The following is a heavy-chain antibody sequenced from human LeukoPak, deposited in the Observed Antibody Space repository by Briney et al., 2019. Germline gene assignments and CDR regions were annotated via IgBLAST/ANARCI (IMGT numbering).Heavy chain of an antibody. CDR2: IKSKTDGGTT. D-gene: IGHD5-24*01. J-gene: IGHJ4*02. CDR1: GFTFSNAW. V-gene: IGHV3-15*01. Sequence: PGGSLRLSCAASGFTFSNAWMSWVRQAPGKGLEWVGRIKSKTDGGTTDYAAPVKGRFTISRDDSKNTLYLQMNSLKTEDTAVHYCTTAGEMATNVDYWGQGTLVTVSS. CDR3: TTAGEMATNVDY.